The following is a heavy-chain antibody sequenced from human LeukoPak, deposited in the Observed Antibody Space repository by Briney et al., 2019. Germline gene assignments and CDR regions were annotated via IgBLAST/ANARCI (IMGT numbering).Heavy chain of an antibody. Sequence: ASETLSLTCTVSGGSISSGSYYWSWIRQPAGKGLEWIGRIYTSGSTNYNPSLKSRVTISVDTSKNQFSLKLSSVTAADTAVYYCARATYSGSYSPFDYWGQGTLVTVSS. J-gene: IGHJ4*02. CDR3: ARATYSGSYSPFDY. V-gene: IGHV4-61*02. CDR2: IYTSGST. CDR1: GGSISSGSYY. D-gene: IGHD1-26*01.